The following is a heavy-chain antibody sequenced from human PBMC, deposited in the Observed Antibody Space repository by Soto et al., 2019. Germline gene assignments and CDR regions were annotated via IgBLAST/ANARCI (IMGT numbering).Heavy chain of an antibody. CDR1: GFSFSNYA. CDR3: AKDPRRGSSGSFSIWDY. Sequence: GGSLRLSCAASGFSFSNYAMSWVRQAPGKGLEWVSLISYSSGTTYYADSVKGRFTISRDNSKNTLYLQMNSLRTEDTAVYYCAKDPRRGSSGSFSIWDYWGQGTLVTVSS. CDR2: ISYSSGTT. J-gene: IGHJ4*02. D-gene: IGHD3-22*01. V-gene: IGHV3-23*01.